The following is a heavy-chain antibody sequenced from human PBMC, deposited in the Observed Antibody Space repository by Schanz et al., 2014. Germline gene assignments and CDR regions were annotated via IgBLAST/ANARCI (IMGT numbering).Heavy chain of an antibody. CDR3: AKVDRTRYYAMDV. Sequence: QGQLVQSGAEVKKPGASVKVSCKASGYTFTSYDINWVRQATGQGLEWMGWMNSKTGNTGYAQKFQGRVTMTADKSTSTVYMEVSGLRSEDTAVYYCAKVDRTRYYAMDVWGQGTTVTVSS. V-gene: IGHV1-8*01. D-gene: IGHD3-9*01. CDR1: GYTFTSYD. CDR2: MNSKTGNT. J-gene: IGHJ6*02.